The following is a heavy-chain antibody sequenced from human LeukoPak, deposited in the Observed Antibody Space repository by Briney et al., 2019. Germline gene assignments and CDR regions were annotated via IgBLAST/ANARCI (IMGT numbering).Heavy chain of an antibody. J-gene: IGHJ4*02. Sequence: ASVKVSCKASGYTFTSYGISWVRQAPGQGLEWMGWISAYNGNTNYAQKLQGRVTMTTDTSTSTAYMELRSLRSDDTAVYYRARADSRVGTMVRGTFDYWGQGTLVTVSS. CDR2: ISAYNGNT. CDR1: GYTFTSYG. V-gene: IGHV1-18*01. CDR3: ARADSRVGTMVRGTFDY. D-gene: IGHD3-10*01.